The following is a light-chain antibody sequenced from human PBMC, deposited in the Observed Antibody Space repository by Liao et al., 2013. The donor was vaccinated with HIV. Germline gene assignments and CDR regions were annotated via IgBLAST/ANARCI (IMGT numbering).Light chain of an antibody. V-gene: IGLV3-1*01. CDR1: ALPKQY. J-gene: IGLJ1*01. CDR3: QAWDSTTCV. Sequence: SYELTQPPSVSVSPGQTARITCSGDALPKQYAYWYQQKPGQSPVLVTYQDSKRPSGIPERFSGSNSGNTATLTISGTQAMDEADYYCQAWDSTTCVFGTGTKVTVL. CDR2: QDS.